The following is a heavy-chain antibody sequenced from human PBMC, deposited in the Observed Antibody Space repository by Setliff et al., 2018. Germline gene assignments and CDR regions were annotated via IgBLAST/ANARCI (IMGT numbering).Heavy chain of an antibody. CDR1: RYTFTSYG. D-gene: IGHD1-1*01. V-gene: IGHV1-3*01. CDR3: ARDREGDGNYYMDV. CDR2: INAANGNT. Sequence: GASVKVSCKASRYTFTSYGVHWVRQAPGQRLEWMGWINAANGNTKYSQKFQGRFTISRDNARNSLYLQMNSLRAEDTAVYYCARDREGDGNYYMDVWGKGTTVTVSS. J-gene: IGHJ6*03.